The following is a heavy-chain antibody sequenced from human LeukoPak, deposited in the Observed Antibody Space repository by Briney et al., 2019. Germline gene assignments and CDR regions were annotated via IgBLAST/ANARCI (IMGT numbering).Heavy chain of an antibody. V-gene: IGHV3-33*01. J-gene: IGHJ4*02. CDR3: ARDRGYSTPPFDY. CDR1: GFTFSSYG. D-gene: IGHD5-18*01. CDR2: IWYDGSNK. Sequence: RGSLRLSCAASGFTFSSYGMHWVRQAPGKGLEWVAVIWYDGSNKYYADSVKGRFTISRDNSKNALYLQMNSLRAEDTAVYYCARDRGYSTPPFDYWGQGTLVTVSS.